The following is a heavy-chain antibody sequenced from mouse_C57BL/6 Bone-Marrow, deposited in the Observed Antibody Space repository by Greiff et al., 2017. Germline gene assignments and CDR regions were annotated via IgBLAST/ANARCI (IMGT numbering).Heavy chain of an antibody. J-gene: IGHJ2*01. Sequence: VQLQQSGAELAKPGASVKLSCKASGYTFTSYWMHWVKQRPGQGLEWIGYINPSSGYTKYNQKFKDKATLTADKSSSTAYMQLSSLTYEDCAVYYCARSLLWLRRGGYFDYWGQGTTLTVSS. CDR2: INPSSGYT. V-gene: IGHV1-7*01. CDR1: GYTFTSYW. D-gene: IGHD2-2*01. CDR3: ARSLLWLRRGGYFDY.